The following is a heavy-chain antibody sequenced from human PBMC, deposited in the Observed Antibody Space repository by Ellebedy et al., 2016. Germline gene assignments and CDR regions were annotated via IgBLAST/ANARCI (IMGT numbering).Heavy chain of an antibody. CDR1: GASVSGFSFY. D-gene: IGHD6-19*01. CDR3: ARLSSGWFRPFDS. V-gene: IGHV4-39*01. Sequence: GSLRLXXSVSGASVSGFSFYWGWIRQPPGKGLEWIGTIYHSGSTYYSPSLQSRVAMSVDVSKNQFSLTLTSVTATDTAIYYCARLSSGWFRPFDSWGQGSLVTVSS. CDR2: IYHSGST. J-gene: IGHJ4*02.